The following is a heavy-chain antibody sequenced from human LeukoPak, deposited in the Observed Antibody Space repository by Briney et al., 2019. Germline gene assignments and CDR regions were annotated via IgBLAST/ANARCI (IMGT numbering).Heavy chain of an antibody. CDR3: ARDLWFGELLGSLDAFDI. J-gene: IGHJ3*02. V-gene: IGHV3-7*01. CDR1: GFTFSSYW. D-gene: IGHD3-10*01. Sequence: PGGSLRLSCAASGFTFSSYWMSWVRQAPGNGLEWVANIKQDGSEKYYVDSVKGRFTISRDNAKNSLCLQMNSLRAEDTAVYYCARDLWFGELLGSLDAFDIWGQGTMVTVSS. CDR2: IKQDGSEK.